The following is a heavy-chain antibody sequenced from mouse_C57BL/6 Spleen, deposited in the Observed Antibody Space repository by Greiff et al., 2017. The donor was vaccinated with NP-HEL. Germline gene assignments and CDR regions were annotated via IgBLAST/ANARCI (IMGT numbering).Heavy chain of an antibody. D-gene: IGHD4-1*01. CDR1: GYTFTDYY. V-gene: IGHV1-19*01. Sequence: EVQLVESGPVLVKPGASVKMSCKASGYTFTDYYMNWVKQSHGKSLEWIGVINPYNGGTSYNQKFKGKATLTVDKSSSTAYMELNSLTSEDSAVYYCARSGGTEYFDYWGQGTT. CDR2: INPYNGGT. J-gene: IGHJ2*01. CDR3: ARSGGTEYFDY.